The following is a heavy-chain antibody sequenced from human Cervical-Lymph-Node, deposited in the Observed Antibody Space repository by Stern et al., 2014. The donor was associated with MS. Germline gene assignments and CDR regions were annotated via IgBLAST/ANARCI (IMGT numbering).Heavy chain of an antibody. CDR2: IYYSGST. D-gene: IGHD3-16*01. J-gene: IGHJ4*02. V-gene: IGHV4-59*01. CDR3: ARGRDDLPDY. CDR1: GGSISSYY. Sequence: QVQLQESGPGLVTPSETLSLTCTVSGGSISSYYWSWIRPPPGKGLEWIGYIYYSGSTNYNPSLKSRVTISVDTSKNQFSLKLSSVTAADTAVYYCARGRDDLPDYWGQGTLVTVSS.